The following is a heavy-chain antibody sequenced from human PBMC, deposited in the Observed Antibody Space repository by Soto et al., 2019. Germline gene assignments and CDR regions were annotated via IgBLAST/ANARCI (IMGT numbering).Heavy chain of an antibody. Sequence: ASVKVSGKASGYSFTGYFLNWVRQAPGQGLEWMGWINPNSGGTKYAQKFEGRVTLTSDTSSRTAYLEVSRLKPDDSAVYFCVRELTLTRPVAGYFYGLDVWGQGTTVTVSS. CDR1: GYSFTGYF. V-gene: IGHV1-2*02. J-gene: IGHJ6*02. D-gene: IGHD3-22*01. CDR2: INPNSGGT. CDR3: VRELTLTRPVAGYFYGLDV.